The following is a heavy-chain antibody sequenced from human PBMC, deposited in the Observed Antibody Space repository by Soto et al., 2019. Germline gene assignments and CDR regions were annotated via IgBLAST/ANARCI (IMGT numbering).Heavy chain of an antibody. V-gene: IGHV4-31*03. CDR1: GGSISSGGYY. J-gene: IGHJ6*03. Sequence: PSETLSLTCTVSGGSISSGGYYWSWIRQHPGKGLEWIGYIYYSGSTYYNPSLKSRVTISVDTSKNQFSLKLSSVTAADTAVYYCAREKAPFDYDFWSGHGYMDVWGKGTTVTVSS. CDR3: AREKAPFDYDFWSGHGYMDV. D-gene: IGHD3-3*01. CDR2: IYYSGST.